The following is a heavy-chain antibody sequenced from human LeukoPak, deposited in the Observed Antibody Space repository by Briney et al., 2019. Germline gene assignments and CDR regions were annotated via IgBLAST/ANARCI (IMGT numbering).Heavy chain of an antibody. V-gene: IGHV4-61*02. Sequence: SQTLSLTCTVSGGSISGGTYYWSWIRQPAGKGLEWIGRIYSTGSPNYNPSLKSRVTISLDTSKNQFSLNLSSVTAADTAVYYCAGSPGGSYYPDAHWGQGTLVTVSS. J-gene: IGHJ4*02. CDR2: IYSTGSP. D-gene: IGHD3-10*01. CDR3: AGSPGGSYYPDAH. CDR1: GGSISGGTYY.